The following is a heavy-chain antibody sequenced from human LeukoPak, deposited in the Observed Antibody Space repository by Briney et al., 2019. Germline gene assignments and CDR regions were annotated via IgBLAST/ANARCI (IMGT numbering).Heavy chain of an antibody. CDR3: AKFRVAVAGTNWFDP. D-gene: IGHD6-19*01. Sequence: GGSLRLSCAASGFTFSSYAMSWVRQAPGKGLEWVSPISGSGGSTYYADSVKGRFTISRDNSKNTLYLQMNSLRAEDTAVYYCAKFRVAVAGTNWFDPWGQGTLVTVSS. CDR1: GFTFSSYA. CDR2: ISGSGGST. V-gene: IGHV3-23*01. J-gene: IGHJ5*02.